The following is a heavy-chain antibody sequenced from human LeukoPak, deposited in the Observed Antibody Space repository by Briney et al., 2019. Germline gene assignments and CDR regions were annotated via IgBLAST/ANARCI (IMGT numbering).Heavy chain of an antibody. J-gene: IGHJ6*03. D-gene: IGHD3-22*01. V-gene: IGHV3-15*01. CDR3: TTDSSALLGLWYYYYMDV. CDR2: IKSKTDGGTT. CDR1: GFTFSNAW. Sequence: PGGSLRLSCAASGFTFSNAWMSWVRQAPGKGLEWVGRIKSKTDGGTTDYAAPVKGRFTISRDDSKHTLYLQMNSLKTEDTAVYYCTTDSSALLGLWYYYYMDVWGKGTTVTVSS.